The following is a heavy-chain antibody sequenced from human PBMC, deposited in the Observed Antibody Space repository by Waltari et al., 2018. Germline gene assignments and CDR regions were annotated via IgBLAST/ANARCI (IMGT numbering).Heavy chain of an antibody. Sequence: QVQLQQWGAGLLKPSETLSLTCAVYGGSFSGSYWSWIRRPPGKGLEWIGEINHSGSTNYNPSLKSRVTISVDTSKNQFSLKLSSVTAADTAVYYCARRITMVRGGNFYDYWGQGTLVTVSS. D-gene: IGHD3-10*01. V-gene: IGHV4-34*01. CDR3: ARRITMVRGGNFYDY. J-gene: IGHJ4*02. CDR2: INHSGST. CDR1: GGSFSGSY.